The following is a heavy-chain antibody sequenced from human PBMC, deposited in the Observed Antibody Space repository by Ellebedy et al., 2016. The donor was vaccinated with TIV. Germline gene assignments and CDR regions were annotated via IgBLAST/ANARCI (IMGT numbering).Heavy chain of an antibody. CDR2: ISSSGSYI. J-gene: IGHJ4*02. CDR3: ARDTSGQTIDH. D-gene: IGHD5-12*01. Sequence: GESLKISCAASGLTFSTYAMNWVRQAPGKGLEWVSSISSSGSYIYYADSAKGRFTISRDNAKNSLYLQMNSLRAEDTAVYYCARDTSGQTIDHWGQGTLVTVSS. CDR1: GLTFSTYA. V-gene: IGHV3-21*01.